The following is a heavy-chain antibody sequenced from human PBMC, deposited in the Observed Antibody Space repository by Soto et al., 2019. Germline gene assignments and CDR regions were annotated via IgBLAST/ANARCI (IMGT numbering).Heavy chain of an antibody. CDR2: IIPIFGTA. CDR1: GYTFTTYG. CDR3: ASGGVLWFGELIGVYYGMDV. J-gene: IGHJ6*02. D-gene: IGHD3-10*01. V-gene: IGHV1-69*13. Sequence: ASVKVSCKASGYTFTTYGISWVRQAPGQGLEWMGGIIPIFGTANYAQKFQGRVTITADESTSTAYMELSSLRSEDTAVYYCASGGVLWFGELIGVYYGMDVWGQGTTVTVSS.